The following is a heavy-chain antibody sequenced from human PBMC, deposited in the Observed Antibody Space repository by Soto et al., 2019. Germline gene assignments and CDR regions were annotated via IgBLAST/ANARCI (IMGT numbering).Heavy chain of an antibody. V-gene: IGHV3-30-3*01. J-gene: IGHJ6*02. D-gene: IGHD1-1*01. CDR3: ARGTTTSAFSAMDV. Sequence: QVQLVESGGGVVQPGRALRLSCAASGFTFSNNAMDWVRQAPGKGLEWVAVISYDGSNTYIAESVKGRFTIYRDNSKNTLFLQTNSLRAEDTAVYYCARGTTTSAFSAMDVWGQGTTVTVSS. CDR1: GFTFSNNA. CDR2: ISYDGSNT.